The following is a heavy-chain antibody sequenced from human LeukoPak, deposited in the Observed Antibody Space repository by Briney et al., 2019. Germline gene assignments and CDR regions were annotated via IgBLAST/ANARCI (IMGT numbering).Heavy chain of an antibody. D-gene: IGHD1/OR15-1a*01. CDR1: GGSFSGYY. Sequence: SETLSLTCAVYGGSFSGYYWSWIRQPPGKGLEWIGEINHSGSTNYNPSLKSRVTISVDTSKNQFSLKLSSVTAADTAVYYCERGSYRTFDYWGQGTLVTVSS. J-gene: IGHJ4*02. V-gene: IGHV4-34*01. CDR3: ERGSYRTFDY. CDR2: INHSGST.